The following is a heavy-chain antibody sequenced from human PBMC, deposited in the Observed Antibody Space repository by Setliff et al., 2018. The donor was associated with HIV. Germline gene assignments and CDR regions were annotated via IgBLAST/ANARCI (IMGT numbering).Heavy chain of an antibody. CDR2: VNSDGRTT. CDR3: VTDIESHPYYNLDY. Sequence: GGSLRLSCVASGFTFTNYWMHWVRQGPGKGLVWVARVNSDGRTTTYADSVKGRFTVSRDNANNTLFLQMDSLRPEDTAVYYCVTDIESHPYYNLDYWGQGTLVTVSS. V-gene: IGHV3-74*03. D-gene: IGHD3-10*01. CDR1: GFTFTNYW. J-gene: IGHJ4*02.